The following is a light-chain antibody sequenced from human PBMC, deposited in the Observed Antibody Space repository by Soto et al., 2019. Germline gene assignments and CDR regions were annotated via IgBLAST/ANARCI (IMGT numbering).Light chain of an antibody. CDR3: QQYGSSPGT. Sequence: EIVLTQSPGTLSLSPGERATLSCRASQSVSSNYLGWFQQKPGQAPRLLIFGASYRDTGIADRFSGSGSGTDFTLTISRLEPEDFAMYYCQQYGSSPGTFGQGTKVEVK. CDR2: GAS. V-gene: IGKV3-20*01. CDR1: QSVSSNY. J-gene: IGKJ1*01.